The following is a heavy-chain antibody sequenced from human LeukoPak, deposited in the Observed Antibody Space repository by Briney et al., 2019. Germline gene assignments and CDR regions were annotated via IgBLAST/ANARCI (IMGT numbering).Heavy chain of an antibody. CDR3: ARVGYCSGGSCCPDY. CDR1: GYTLTSYG. V-gene: IGHV1-18*01. CDR2: ISVINAKT. D-gene: IGHD2-15*01. Sequence: ASVKVSCKASGYTLTSYGFSWVRQAPGQGLEWMGWISVINAKTNYAQKFQGRVTMTTDTSTTTAYMELRSLTSDDTAVYYCARVGYCSGGSCCPDYWGQGTLVTVSS. J-gene: IGHJ4*02.